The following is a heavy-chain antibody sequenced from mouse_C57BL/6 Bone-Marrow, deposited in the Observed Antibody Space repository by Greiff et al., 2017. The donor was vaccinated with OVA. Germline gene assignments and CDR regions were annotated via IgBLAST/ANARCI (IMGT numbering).Heavy chain of an antibody. Sequence: VQLQQSGPELVKPGASVKISCKASGYTFTDYYMNWVKQSHGKSLEWIGDINPNNGGTSYNQKFKGKATLTVDKSSSTAYMELRSLTSDDSAVYYCARGDYDYFNFDYWGQGTTLTVSS. CDR2: INPNNGGT. D-gene: IGHD2-4*01. CDR1: GYTFTDYY. V-gene: IGHV1-26*01. CDR3: ARGDYDYFNFDY. J-gene: IGHJ2*01.